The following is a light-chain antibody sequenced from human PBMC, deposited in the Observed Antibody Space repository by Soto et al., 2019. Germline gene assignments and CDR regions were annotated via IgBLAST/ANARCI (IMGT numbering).Light chain of an antibody. V-gene: IGKV1-5*01. Sequence: DIQMTQSPSSLSASVGDRVTISCRASQDVGNFLAWYQHKPGKAPKLLIYDASTLQTGVPSRFRGSGFGTEFTLTISGLQPDDFATYYCQQHDDYSHATFGQGTKVDIK. CDR3: QQHDDYSHAT. J-gene: IGKJ2*01. CDR2: DAS. CDR1: QDVGNF.